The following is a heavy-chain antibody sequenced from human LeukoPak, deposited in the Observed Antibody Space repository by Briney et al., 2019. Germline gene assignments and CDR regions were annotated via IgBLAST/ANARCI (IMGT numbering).Heavy chain of an antibody. J-gene: IGHJ6*02. CDR1: GYRFTDYW. D-gene: IGHD1-7*01. Sequence: GEFLKISCKGSGYRFTDYWIGWVRQMPGKGLEWMGIIYPGDSDTRYSPSFQGQVTISADKSINTAHLQWSSLKASDTAMYYCARGAAGTTPDYYYFGLDVWGQGTTVRVSS. CDR2: IYPGDSDT. CDR3: ARGAAGTTPDYYYFGLDV. V-gene: IGHV5-51*01.